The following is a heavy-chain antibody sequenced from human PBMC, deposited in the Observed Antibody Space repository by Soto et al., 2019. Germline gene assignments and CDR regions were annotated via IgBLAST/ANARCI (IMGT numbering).Heavy chain of an antibody. CDR1: GGSISSYY. CDR2: IYYSGST. CDR3: ARGDLKFGQLLPNPLTY. D-gene: IGHD3-10*01. J-gene: IGHJ4*02. Sequence: SETLSLTCTVSGGSISSYYWSWIRQPPGKGLEWIGYIYYSGSTNYNPSLKSRVTISVDTSKNQFSLKLSSVTAADTAVYYCARGDLKFGQLLPNPLTYWGRGTLLTVSS. V-gene: IGHV4-59*08.